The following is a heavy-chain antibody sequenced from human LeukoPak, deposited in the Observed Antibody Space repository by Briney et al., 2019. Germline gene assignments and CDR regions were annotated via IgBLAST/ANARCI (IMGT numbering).Heavy chain of an antibody. Sequence: GGFLRLSCVASGFTLSSYNINWVRQAPGKGLEWVSHISSSGSITYYGDSVKGRITISRDNAKNSVSLYMNSLRAEDSAVYYCARPGITAFDIWGQGTMVTVSS. V-gene: IGHV3-48*01. CDR2: ISSSGSIT. CDR1: GFTLSSYN. J-gene: IGHJ3*02. CDR3: ARPGITAFDI. D-gene: IGHD3-10*01.